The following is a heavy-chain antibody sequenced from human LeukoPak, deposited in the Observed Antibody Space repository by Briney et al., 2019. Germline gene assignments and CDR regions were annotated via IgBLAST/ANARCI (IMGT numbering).Heavy chain of an antibody. Sequence: PGGSLTLSCAVSGFTFSRYSMAWVRQAPGKGLEWVGTIKEDGSVKYYMDSVKGRFTISRDNAEKSLYLQMNSLRAEDTAAYYCARLLGTVTTFDYWGQGTLVTVSS. D-gene: IGHD1-7*01. CDR1: GFTFSRYS. CDR3: ARLLGTVTTFDY. V-gene: IGHV3-7*01. CDR2: IKEDGSVK. J-gene: IGHJ4*02.